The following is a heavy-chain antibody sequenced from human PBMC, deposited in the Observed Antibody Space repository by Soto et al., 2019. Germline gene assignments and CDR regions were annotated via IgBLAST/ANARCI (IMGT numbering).Heavy chain of an antibody. D-gene: IGHD2-21*01. CDR3: ARDGVFVLVKLVRHDY. V-gene: IGHV3-30*04. J-gene: IGHJ4*02. CDR1: GFGFDSYG. CDR2: ISFDGTTK. Sequence: VQLLESGGGVVQPGRSLRLSCTASGFGFDSYGMLWVRQAPGKGPEWVAFISFDGTTKYYADSVRGRFTISRDNSENTLYLQLHTLRPEDTAQYYCARDGVFVLVKLVRHDYWGQGAQVTFSS.